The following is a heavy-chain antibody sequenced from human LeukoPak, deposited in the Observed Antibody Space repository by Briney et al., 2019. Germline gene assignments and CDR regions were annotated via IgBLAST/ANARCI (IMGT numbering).Heavy chain of an antibody. CDR2: ISGSGGAT. V-gene: IGHV3-23*01. J-gene: IGHJ4*02. Sequence: GGSLRLSCAASGFTFSSFAMSWVRRAPGQGLEWGSSISGSGGATYYADSVKGRFTISRDNSENTLYLQINSLRAEDTAVFYCAKNYGSGTYYNYFDSWGQGTLVTVSS. D-gene: IGHD3-10*01. CDR3: AKNYGSGTYYNYFDS. CDR1: GFTFSSFA.